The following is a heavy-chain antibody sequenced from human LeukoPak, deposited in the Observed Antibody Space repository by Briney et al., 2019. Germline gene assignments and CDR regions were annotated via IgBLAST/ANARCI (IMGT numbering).Heavy chain of an antibody. J-gene: IGHJ3*02. V-gene: IGHV5-51*01. D-gene: IGHD3-10*01. Sequence: GESPKIYFKSSGYSFTSYWIGWGRQMPGKGLEWMGIIYSGDSDTRYSPSFQGQVTISADKSISTAYLQWSSLNASDTAMYYCASFGFGELNAFDIWGGGTMLTVSS. CDR3: ASFGFGELNAFDI. CDR1: GYSFTSYW. CDR2: IYSGDSDT.